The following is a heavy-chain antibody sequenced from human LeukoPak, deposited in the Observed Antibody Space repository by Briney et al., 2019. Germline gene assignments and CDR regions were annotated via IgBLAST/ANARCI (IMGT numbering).Heavy chain of an antibody. D-gene: IGHD3-16*01. CDR2: FDPEDGET. V-gene: IGHV1-24*01. CDR1: GYTLTELS. Sequence: ASVKVSCKVSGYTLTELSMHWVRLAPGKGLEWMGGFDPEDGETIYAQKFQGRVTMTEDTSTDTAYMELSSLRSEDTAVYYCATFWGTTYDKYYFDYWGQGTLVTVSS. CDR3: ATFWGTTYDKYYFDY. J-gene: IGHJ4*02.